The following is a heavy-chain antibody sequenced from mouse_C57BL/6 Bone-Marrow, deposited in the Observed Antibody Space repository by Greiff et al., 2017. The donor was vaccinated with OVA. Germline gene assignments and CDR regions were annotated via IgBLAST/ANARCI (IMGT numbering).Heavy chain of an antibody. CDR3: ATGYYGNPYYFYY. J-gene: IGHJ2*01. V-gene: IGHV5-17*01. CDR2: ISSGSSTI. Sequence: EVQLVESGGGLVKPGGSLKLSCAASGFTFSDYGMHWVRQAPEKGLEWVAYISSGSSTIYYADTVKGRFTISRDNAKNTLFLQMTSLRSEDTAMYYCATGYYGNPYYFYYWGQGTTLTVSS. CDR1: GFTFSDYG. D-gene: IGHD2-1*01.